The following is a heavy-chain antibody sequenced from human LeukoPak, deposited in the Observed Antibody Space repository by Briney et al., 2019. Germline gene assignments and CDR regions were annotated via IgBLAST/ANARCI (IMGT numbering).Heavy chain of an antibody. V-gene: IGHV4-59*13. J-gene: IGHJ4*02. CDR3: ARDYSGKFDS. Sequence: ASETLSLTCSVSGASIRGFYWSWLRQSPGKGLEWIGYISYSGTTNYNPSLKSRLILSVDMSNNQFSLTLTSVTAADTAVYSCARDYSGKFDSWGQWTLVTVSS. D-gene: IGHD4-11*01. CDR2: ISYSGTT. CDR1: GASIRGFY.